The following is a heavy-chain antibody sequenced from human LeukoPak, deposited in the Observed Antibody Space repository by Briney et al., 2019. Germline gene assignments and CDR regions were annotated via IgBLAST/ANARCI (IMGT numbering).Heavy chain of an antibody. J-gene: IGHJ4*02. Sequence: SETLSLTCPVSGNSFSSGYYWAWIRQPPGKGLEWIGTITHSGTTHYNPSLKSRVTMSVDTSKNQFSLKLSSVTAADTAVYYCARLTRYYDSSGYSRYFDYWGQGTLVTVSS. D-gene: IGHD3-22*01. CDR3: ARLTRYYDSSGYSRYFDY. CDR1: GNSFSSGYY. V-gene: IGHV4-38-2*01. CDR2: ITHSGTT.